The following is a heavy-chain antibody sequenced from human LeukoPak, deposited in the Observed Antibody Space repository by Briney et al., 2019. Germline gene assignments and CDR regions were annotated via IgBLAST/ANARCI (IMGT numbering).Heavy chain of an antibody. J-gene: IGHJ4*02. V-gene: IGHV3-53*01. Sequence: HPGGSLRLSCAASGLAVSSIYMGWVRQAPEMGLEWVSLIYDSGATTYADSVKGRFTISRDSSKNTLSLQMNNLRAEDTAVYYCARPVAGGYWSFGYWGQGVLVTVST. CDR3: ARPVAGGYWSFGY. D-gene: IGHD1-1*01. CDR1: GLAVSSIY. CDR2: IYDSGAT.